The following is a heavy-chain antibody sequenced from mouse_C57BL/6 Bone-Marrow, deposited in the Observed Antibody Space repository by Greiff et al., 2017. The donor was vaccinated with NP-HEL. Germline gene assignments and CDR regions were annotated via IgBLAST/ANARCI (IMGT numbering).Heavy chain of an antibody. D-gene: IGHD2-4*01. J-gene: IGHJ3*01. Sequence: QVQLQQSGAELARPGASVKMSCKASGYTFTSYTMHWVKQRPGQGLEWIGYINPSSGYTKYNQKFKDKATLTADKSSSTAYMQLSSLTSEDSAFYYWARIYYDSFAYWGQGTLVTVSA. CDR1: GYTFTSYT. CDR2: INPSSGYT. CDR3: ARIYYDSFAY. V-gene: IGHV1-4*01.